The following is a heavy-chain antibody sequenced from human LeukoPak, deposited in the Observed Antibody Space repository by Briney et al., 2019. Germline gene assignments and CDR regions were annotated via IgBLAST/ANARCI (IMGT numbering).Heavy chain of an antibody. CDR2: ISSSSSYI. V-gene: IGHV3-21*05. D-gene: IGHD3-10*01. CDR3: ARGYGSGSYSKLGGFDY. J-gene: IGHJ4*02. Sequence: PGGSLRLSCAASGFTFSSYSMNWVRQAPGKGLEWVSYISSSSSYIYYADSVKGRFTISRDNAKNSLYLQMNSLRAEDTAVYYCARGYGSGSYSKLGGFDYWGQGTLVTVSS. CDR1: GFTFSSYS.